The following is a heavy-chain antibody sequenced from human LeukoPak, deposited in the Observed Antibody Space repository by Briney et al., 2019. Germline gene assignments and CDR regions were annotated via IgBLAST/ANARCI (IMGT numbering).Heavy chain of an antibody. Sequence: SETLSLTCTVSGGSISSSSYYWGWIRQPPGKGLEWIGSIYYSGSTYYNPSLKSRVTISVDTSKNQFSLKLSSVTAADTAVYYCARGMGSSWYRTTIDYWGQGTLVTVSS. CDR1: GGSISSSSYY. J-gene: IGHJ4*02. D-gene: IGHD6-13*01. CDR2: IYYSGST. V-gene: IGHV4-39*07. CDR3: ARGMGSSWYRTTIDY.